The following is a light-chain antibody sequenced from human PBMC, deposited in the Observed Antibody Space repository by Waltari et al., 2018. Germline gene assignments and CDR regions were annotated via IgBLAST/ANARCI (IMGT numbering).Light chain of an antibody. J-gene: IGKJ1*01. CDR3: QHYVTLPVT. CDR1: QSVGRS. V-gene: IGKV3-20*01. Sequence: IVLTQSPGPLSLSPGDGATLSCRTSQSVGRSLAWYQQKRGQAPRLLIYGASSRATGIADRFSGSGSGADFSLTISRLEPEDFAVYYCQHYVTLPVTFGQGTKVEIK. CDR2: GAS.